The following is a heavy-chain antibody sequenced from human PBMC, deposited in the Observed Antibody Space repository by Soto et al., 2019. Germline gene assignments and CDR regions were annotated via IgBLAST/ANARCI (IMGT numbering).Heavy chain of an antibody. Sequence: GGSLRLSCAASGFTFSDYYMSWIRQAPGKGLEWVSYISSSGSTIYYADSVKGRFTISRDNATNSLYLQMNSLRAEDTAVYYCVSEYYYDSSGRSDYWGQGTLVTVSS. CDR3: VSEYYYDSSGRSDY. J-gene: IGHJ4*02. V-gene: IGHV3-11*01. CDR2: ISSSGSTI. D-gene: IGHD3-22*01. CDR1: GFTFSDYY.